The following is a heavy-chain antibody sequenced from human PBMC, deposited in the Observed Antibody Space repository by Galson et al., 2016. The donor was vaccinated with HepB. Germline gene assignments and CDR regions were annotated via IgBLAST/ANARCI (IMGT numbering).Heavy chain of an antibody. Sequence: TLSLTCTVSGGSISTSGYYWTWIRQHPGKGLEWIGYIYYSGSTYYNPSLKSRVTISLDMSKNQFSLNLNSVTAADTAMYYCATDPHFWGQGTLVTVSS. CDR3: ATDPHF. J-gene: IGHJ4*02. CDR1: GGSISTSGYY. CDR2: IYYSGST. V-gene: IGHV4-31*03.